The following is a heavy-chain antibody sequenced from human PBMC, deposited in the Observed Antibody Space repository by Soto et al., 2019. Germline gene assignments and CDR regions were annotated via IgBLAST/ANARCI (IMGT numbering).Heavy chain of an antibody. Sequence: SETLSLTCAVSGGSISSSNWWSWVRQPPGKGLEWIGEIYHSGSTNYNPSLKSRVTISVDKSKNQFSLKLSSVTAADTAVYYCARQGYCSSTSCYAFDYWGQGTMVTVSS. CDR1: GGSISSSNW. V-gene: IGHV4-4*02. J-gene: IGHJ4*02. D-gene: IGHD2-2*01. CDR2: IYHSGST. CDR3: ARQGYCSSTSCYAFDY.